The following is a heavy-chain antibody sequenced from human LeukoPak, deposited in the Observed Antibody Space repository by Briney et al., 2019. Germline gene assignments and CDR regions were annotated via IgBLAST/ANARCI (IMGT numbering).Heavy chain of an antibody. CDR3: ATGRDSSGSHAEYFQH. J-gene: IGHJ1*01. CDR2: INPSGGST. D-gene: IGHD3-22*01. CDR1: GYTFTSYY. V-gene: IGHV1-46*01. Sequence: ASVKVSCKASGYTFTSYYMHWVRQAPGQGLEWMGIINPSGGSTSYAQKFQGRVAMTRDTSTSTVYMELSSLRSEDMAVYYCATGRDSSGSHAEYFQHWGQGTLVTVSS.